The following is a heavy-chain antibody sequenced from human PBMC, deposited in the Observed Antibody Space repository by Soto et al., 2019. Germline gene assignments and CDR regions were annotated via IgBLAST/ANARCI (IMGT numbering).Heavy chain of an antibody. Sequence: SQTLSLTCAISGDSVSSNSATWNWIRQSLSRGLEWLGRTYYRSKWYGDYAVSVKSRITINPDTSKNQFSLQLNSVTPEDTAVYYCARELSKAVAGTYYYYYGMDVWGQGTTVTVSS. CDR1: GDSVSSNSAT. V-gene: IGHV6-1*01. CDR3: ARELSKAVAGTYYYYYGMDV. CDR2: TYYRSKWYG. J-gene: IGHJ6*02. D-gene: IGHD6-19*01.